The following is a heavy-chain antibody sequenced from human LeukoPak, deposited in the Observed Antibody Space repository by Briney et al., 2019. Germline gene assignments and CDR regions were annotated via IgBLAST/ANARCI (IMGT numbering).Heavy chain of an antibody. V-gene: IGHV1-8*01. D-gene: IGHD5-24*01. Sequence: ASVKVSCKASGYTFTSYDIYWVRQATGQGLEWMGWMNPNSGNTGYAQKFQGRVTVTRNTSISTAYMELSRLRSDDTAVYYCARGDRRDGCNSAFDYWGQGTLVTVSS. CDR2: MNPNSGNT. CDR3: ARGDRRDGCNSAFDY. J-gene: IGHJ4*02. CDR1: GYTFTSYD.